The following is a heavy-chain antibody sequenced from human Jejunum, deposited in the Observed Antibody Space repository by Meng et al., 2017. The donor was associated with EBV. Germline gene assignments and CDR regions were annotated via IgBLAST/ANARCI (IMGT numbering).Heavy chain of an antibody. Sequence: EVQLVESGGGLVQPGGSLILSCAASGFTFSTYWMHWVRQTPGKGLEWVSRINNDGSTTQYADSVRGRFTISRDNAKSTLYLQMNSLTAEDTAVYYCARNYRDYWGQGTLVTVSS. CDR3: ARNYRDY. V-gene: IGHV3-74*03. CDR1: GFTFSTYW. J-gene: IGHJ4*02. CDR2: INNDGSTT. D-gene: IGHD4-11*01.